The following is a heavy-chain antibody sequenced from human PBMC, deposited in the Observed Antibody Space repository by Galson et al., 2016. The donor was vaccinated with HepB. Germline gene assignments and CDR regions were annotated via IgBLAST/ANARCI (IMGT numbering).Heavy chain of an antibody. J-gene: IGHJ3*01. CDR3: ARDPNGDYFGAFDF. CDR1: GFTFSTYA. V-gene: IGHV3-23*01. CDR2: VTGSGGWT. Sequence: LRLSCAASGFTFSTYAMTWVRQAPGKGLEWVSSVTGSGGWTYYADSVKGRLTISRDNSKNTLYLQMNSLRAEDTAVYYCARDPNGDYFGAFDFWGQGTMVTVSS. D-gene: IGHD4-17*01.